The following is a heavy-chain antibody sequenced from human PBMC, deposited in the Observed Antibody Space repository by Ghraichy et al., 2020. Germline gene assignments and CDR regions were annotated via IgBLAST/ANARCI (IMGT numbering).Heavy chain of an antibody. CDR1: GGSISSSSYY. Sequence: SETLSLTCTVSGGSISSSSYYWGWIRQPPGKGLEWIGSIYYTGSTYYNPSLKSRVTISVDTSKNRFSLKLSSVTAADTAVYYCARRGSQAGSRGAFDIWGQGTMVTVSS. J-gene: IGHJ3*02. CDR3: ARRGSQAGSRGAFDI. CDR2: IYYTGST. D-gene: IGHD3-16*01. V-gene: IGHV4-39*01.